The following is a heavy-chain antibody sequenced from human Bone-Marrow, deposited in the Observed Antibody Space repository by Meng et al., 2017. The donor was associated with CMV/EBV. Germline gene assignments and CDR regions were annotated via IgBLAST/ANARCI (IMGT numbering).Heavy chain of an antibody. D-gene: IGHD2-2*01. CDR1: GGSISSGDYY. J-gene: IGHJ5*02. V-gene: IGHV4-30-4*08. Sequence: SETLSLTCTVSGGSISSGDYYWSWIRQPPGKGLEWIEYIYYSGSTYYNPSLKSRVTISVDTSKNQFSLKLSSVTAADTAVYYCARGGIVVVPVINWFDPWGQGTRVTGSS. CDR2: IYYSGST. CDR3: ARGGIVVVPVINWFDP.